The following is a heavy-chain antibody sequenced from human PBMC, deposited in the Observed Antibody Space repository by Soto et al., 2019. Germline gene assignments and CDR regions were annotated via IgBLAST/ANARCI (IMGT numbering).Heavy chain of an antibody. Sequence: GGSLRLSCAASGFTFSSYAMSWVRQAPGKGLEWVTVISGSDDSTYYADSVKGRFTISRDNSKNTLYLQMNSLRAEDTAVYYCAKRSSSSTFDYWGQGTLVTVSS. J-gene: IGHJ4*02. D-gene: IGHD6-6*01. V-gene: IGHV3-23*01. CDR3: AKRSSSSTFDY. CDR1: GFTFSSYA. CDR2: ISGSDDST.